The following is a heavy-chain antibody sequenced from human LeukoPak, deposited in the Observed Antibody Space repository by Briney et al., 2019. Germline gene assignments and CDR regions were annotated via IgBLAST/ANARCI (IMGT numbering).Heavy chain of an antibody. V-gene: IGHV4-59*01. D-gene: IGHD5-18*01. J-gene: IGHJ4*02. CDR2: IYYSGST. CDR3: ARSGYSYGREDY. CDR1: GGSISSYY. Sequence: SETLSLTCTVSGGSISSYYWSWIRQPPGKGLEWIGYIYYSGSTNYNPSLKSRVTISVDTSKNQFSLKLSSVTAADTAVYYCARSGYSYGREDYWGQGTLVTVSS.